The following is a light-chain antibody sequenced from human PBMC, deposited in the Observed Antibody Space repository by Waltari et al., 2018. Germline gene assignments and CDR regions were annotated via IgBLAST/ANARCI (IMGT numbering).Light chain of an antibody. CDR3: QMYVRLPVT. Sequence: CRAGRSVGRALAWCQQKPGQAPRLLINDASSKATGISDKFSGSGSGADFSLSISRVVQEEFAVYFCQMYVRLPVTFGQGTKVEVK. V-gene: IGKV3-20*01. J-gene: IGKJ1*01. CDR2: DAS. CDR1: RSVGRA.